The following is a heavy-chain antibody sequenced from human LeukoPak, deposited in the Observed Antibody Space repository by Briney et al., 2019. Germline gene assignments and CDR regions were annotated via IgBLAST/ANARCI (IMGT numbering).Heavy chain of an antibody. CDR1: GFTFSSYW. V-gene: IGHV3-21*01. CDR2: ISGSSDYI. CDR3: ARLYCNGGSCYGKYYFDY. J-gene: IGHJ4*02. D-gene: IGHD2-15*01. Sequence: GGSLRLSCAASGFTFSSYWMNWVRQAPGKGLEWVSSISGSSDYIYYADSVKGRFTISRDNTKNSVSLQMNSLRAEDTAVYYCARLYCNGGSCYGKYYFDYWGQGALVTVSS.